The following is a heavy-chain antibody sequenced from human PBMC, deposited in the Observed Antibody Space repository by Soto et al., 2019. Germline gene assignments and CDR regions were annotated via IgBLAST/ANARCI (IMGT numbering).Heavy chain of an antibody. CDR2: IYYSGST. CDR1: GGSSRSLG. V-gene: IGHV4-59*11. Sequence: SLTLPLTWTVAGGSSRSLGWSWIRQPQGKGLEWIGYIYYSGSTNYNPSLKSRVTISVDTSKNQFSLKLSSVTAADTAVYYCAREYCSGGSCYEDYFDYWGQGTLVTVSS. J-gene: IGHJ4*02. CDR3: AREYCSGGSCYEDYFDY. D-gene: IGHD2-15*01.